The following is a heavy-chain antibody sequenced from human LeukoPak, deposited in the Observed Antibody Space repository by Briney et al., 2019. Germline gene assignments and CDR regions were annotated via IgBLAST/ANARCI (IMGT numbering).Heavy chain of an antibody. V-gene: IGHV4-31*03. D-gene: IGHD3-22*01. CDR3: ARLPYDSSGYYHGNDY. Sequence: PSETLSLTCTVSGGSISSGGYYWSWIRQHPGKGLEWIGYIYYSGSTYYNPSLKSRVTISVDTSKNQFSLKLSSVTAADTAVYYCARLPYDSSGYYHGNDYWGQGTLVTVSS. J-gene: IGHJ4*02. CDR1: GGSISSGGYY. CDR2: IYYSGST.